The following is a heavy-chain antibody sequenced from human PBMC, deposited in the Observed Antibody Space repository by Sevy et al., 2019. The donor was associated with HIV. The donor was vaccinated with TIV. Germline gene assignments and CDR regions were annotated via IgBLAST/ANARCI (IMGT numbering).Heavy chain of an antibody. CDR3: ARSSGYSYGDFDY. V-gene: IGHV4-59*01. CDR1: GGSISSNY. CDR2: LYSSGSS. J-gene: IGHJ4*02. Sequence: SETLSLACTVSGGSISSNYWSWIRLPPGKGLEWIGYLYSSGSSYDPSLKSRVSISMDTSKNQFSLKLNSVTAADTAVYYSARSSGYSYGDFDYWVQGTLVTVSS. D-gene: IGHD5-18*01.